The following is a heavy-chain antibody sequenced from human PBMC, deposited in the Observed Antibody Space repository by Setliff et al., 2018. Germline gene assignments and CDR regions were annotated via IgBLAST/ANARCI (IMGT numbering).Heavy chain of an antibody. D-gene: IGHD2-2*01. CDR3: SRLVRYCTTTSCQRLSGDEY. V-gene: IGHV1-18*01. J-gene: IGHJ4*02. CDR1: GYILNSYG. Sequence: ASVKVSCKASGYILNSYGISWVRQAPGQGLEWMGWISSYNDITNYAQRFQGRVTLTTDMSTSAAYMELRSLRSDDTAVYYCSRLVRYCTTTSCQRLSGDEYWGQGTLVTVSS. CDR2: ISSYNDIT.